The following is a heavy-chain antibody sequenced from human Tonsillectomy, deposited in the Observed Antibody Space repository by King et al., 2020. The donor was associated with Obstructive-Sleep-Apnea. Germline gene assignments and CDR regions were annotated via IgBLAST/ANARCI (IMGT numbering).Heavy chain of an antibody. CDR2: ISYDGSNK. CDR3: ANDPDYIWGSYRYTGYFDY. V-gene: IGHV3-30*18. D-gene: IGHD3-16*02. J-gene: IGHJ4*02. Sequence: VQLVESGGGVVQPGGSLRLSCAASGFTFNTYGMHWVRQAPGKGLEWVAVISYDGSNKYYADSLKGRFTLSRDNSKNTLYLQMNSLRAEDTAVYYCANDPDYIWGSYRYTGYFDYWGQGTLVTVSS. CDR1: GFTFNTYG.